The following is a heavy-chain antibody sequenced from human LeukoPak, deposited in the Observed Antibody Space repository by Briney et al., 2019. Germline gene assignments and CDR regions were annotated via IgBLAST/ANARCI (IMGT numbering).Heavy chain of an antibody. D-gene: IGHD2-15*01. CDR3: ARSSVTGYCSGSSCYSDPHAFDI. V-gene: IGHV4-59*01. Sequence: SETLSLTCTVSGRSISSYYWSWIRQPPGKGLEWIGYIYYSGSTNYNPPLKSRVPISVETSKNQFSLKLSSVTAADTAVYYCARSSVTGYCSGSSCYSDPHAFDIWGQGTMVTVSS. CDR1: GRSISSYY. J-gene: IGHJ3*02. CDR2: IYYSGST.